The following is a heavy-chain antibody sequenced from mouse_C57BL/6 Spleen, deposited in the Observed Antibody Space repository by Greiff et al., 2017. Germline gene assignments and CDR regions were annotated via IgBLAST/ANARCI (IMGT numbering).Heavy chain of an antibody. Sequence: VQLQQSGAELVRPGTSVKVSCKASGYAFTNYLIEWVKQRPGQGLEWIGVINTGSGATNYNEKFKGKATLTADKSSSTAYMQLSSLTSEDSAVYFCARSIYYYGSSSVDYWGQGTTLTVSS. CDR3: ARSIYYYGSSSVDY. V-gene: IGHV1-54*01. CDR1: GYAFTNYL. J-gene: IGHJ2*01. CDR2: INTGSGAT. D-gene: IGHD1-1*01.